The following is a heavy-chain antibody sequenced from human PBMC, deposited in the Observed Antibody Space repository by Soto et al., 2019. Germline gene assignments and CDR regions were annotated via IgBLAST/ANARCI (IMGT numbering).Heavy chain of an antibody. D-gene: IGHD1-1*01. Sequence: DVQLVESGGGLIQPGGSLRLSCAALGLTISGKKYMSWVRQAPGRGLEWVSGLYDVDGTYYADSVKGRFTISRDSSKTIVFLQMNSLGPDDTAVYYCATWLQREHAYDIWGLGKTVTGSA. V-gene: IGHV3-53*01. CDR2: LYDVDGT. J-gene: IGHJ3*02. CDR1: GLTISGKKY. CDR3: ATWLQREHAYDI.